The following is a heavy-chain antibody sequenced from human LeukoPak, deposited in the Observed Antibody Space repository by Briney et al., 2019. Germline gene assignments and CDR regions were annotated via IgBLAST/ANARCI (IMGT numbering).Heavy chain of an antibody. CDR3: ARGTHRNRYTDALDI. CDR1: GFTFDDYG. V-gene: IGHV3-9*01. D-gene: IGHD1-1*01. CDR2: ISWNSGFV. J-gene: IGHJ3*02. Sequence: GGSLRLSCAAFGFTFDDYGMNWVRQAPGKGLEWVSGISWNSGFVVYADSVKGRFTISRDNAKNSLYLEMNSLRPEDTALYYCARGTHRNRYTDALDIWGQGTVVTVSS.